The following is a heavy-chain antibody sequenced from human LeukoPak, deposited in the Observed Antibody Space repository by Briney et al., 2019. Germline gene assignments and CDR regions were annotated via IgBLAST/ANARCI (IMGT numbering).Heavy chain of an antibody. V-gene: IGHV4-34*01. CDR2: INHSGST. CDR1: GGSFSGYY. J-gene: IGHJ4*02. CDR3: ARRGGSYYEDFDY. D-gene: IGHD1-26*01. Sequence: SETLSLTCAVYGGSFSGYYWTWIRQPPGKGLEWIGEINHSGSTNYNPSLKSRVTISVDTSKNQFSLKLSSVTAADTAVYYCARRGGSYYEDFDYWGQGTLVTVSS.